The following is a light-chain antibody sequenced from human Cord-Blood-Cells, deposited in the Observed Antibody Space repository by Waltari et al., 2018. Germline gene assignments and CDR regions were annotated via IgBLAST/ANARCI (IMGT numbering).Light chain of an antibody. V-gene: IGLV2-14*03. J-gene: IGLJ3*02. Sequence: QSALTQPASVSGSPGQSITISCTGTSSDVGGYNYVSWYQQHPGKAPKLMIYDVSNRPSGVSNCLAGSKSGNTASLTISGLQAEDEADYYCSSYTSSSTWVFGGGTKLTVL. CDR1: SSDVGGYNY. CDR3: SSYTSSSTWV. CDR2: DVS.